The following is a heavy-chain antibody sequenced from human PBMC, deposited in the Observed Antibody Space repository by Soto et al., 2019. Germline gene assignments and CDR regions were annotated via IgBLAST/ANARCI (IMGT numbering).Heavy chain of an antibody. J-gene: IGHJ4*02. CDR3: ARAPYKLRDDD. D-gene: IGHD1-20*01. Sequence: SVKVSCNASGYTFTSYGISWVRQSPGQLLEWMGWISAYNGNTNYAQKLQGRVTMTTDTSTSTAYMELMSLRSDDTAVYYCARAPYKLRDDDWGQGTLVTVSS. CDR1: GYTFTSYG. CDR2: ISAYNGNT. V-gene: IGHV1-18*01.